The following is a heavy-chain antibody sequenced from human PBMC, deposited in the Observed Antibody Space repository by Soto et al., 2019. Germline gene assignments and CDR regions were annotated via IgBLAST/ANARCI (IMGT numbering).Heavy chain of an antibody. J-gene: IGHJ4*02. D-gene: IGHD3-10*01. CDR1: GFIFSDHY. V-gene: IGHV3-72*01. Sequence: EVQLVESGGGLVQPGGSLGLSCAASGFIFSDHYMDWVRLAPGKGLEWVARIRNKANSYATHYAASVKGRFTISRDDSXXSHFLQMSILKAEDPALYFCARVRLWPATRRPLDYWGQGTLVTVSS. CDR3: ARVRLWPATRRPLDY. CDR2: IRNKANSYAT.